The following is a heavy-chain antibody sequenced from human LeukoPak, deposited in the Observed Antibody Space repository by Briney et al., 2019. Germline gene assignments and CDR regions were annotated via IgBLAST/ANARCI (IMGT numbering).Heavy chain of an antibody. CDR2: IRGRSDTT. D-gene: IGHD3-3*01. J-gene: IGHJ3*02. CDR1: GFTFTMFS. Sequence: GGSPRLSCAASGFTFTMFSMNWLRQAPGKGLEWIAFIRGRSDTTYYADSVQGRFTISRDNAEDSVYLQMNSLRVEDTAVYYCARTYDFGIGPPGDAFDNWGQGTLVTVFS. V-gene: IGHV3-48*01. CDR3: ARTYDFGIGPPGDAFDN.